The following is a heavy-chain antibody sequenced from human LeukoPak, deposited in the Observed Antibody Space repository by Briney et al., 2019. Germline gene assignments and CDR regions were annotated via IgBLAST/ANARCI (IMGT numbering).Heavy chain of an antibody. CDR1: GFTFNYYA. J-gene: IGHJ4*02. Sequence: PGGSLRLSCAASGFTFNYYAMTWVRQAPGKGLEWVSVITSSGDNTYYAGSVKGRFSISRDNSKNTLYLQMNSLRAEDTAVYYCAKDLLAVAGHTLDYWGQGTLVTVSS. CDR2: ITSSGDNT. CDR3: AKDLLAVAGHTLDY. D-gene: IGHD6-19*01. V-gene: IGHV3-23*01.